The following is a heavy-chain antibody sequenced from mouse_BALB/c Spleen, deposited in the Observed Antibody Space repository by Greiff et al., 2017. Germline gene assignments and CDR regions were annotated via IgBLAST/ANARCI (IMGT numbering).Heavy chain of an antibody. V-gene: IGHV5-6-5*01. J-gene: IGHJ2*01. D-gene: IGHD2-3*01. Sequence: EVKLVESGGGLVKPGGSLKLSCAASGFTFSSYAMSWVRQTPEKRLEWVASISSGGSTYYPDSVKGRFTISRDNARNILYLQMSSLRSEDTAMYYCARDGYYAFDYWGQGTTLTVSS. CDR1: GFTFSSYA. CDR3: ARDGYYAFDY. CDR2: ISSGGST.